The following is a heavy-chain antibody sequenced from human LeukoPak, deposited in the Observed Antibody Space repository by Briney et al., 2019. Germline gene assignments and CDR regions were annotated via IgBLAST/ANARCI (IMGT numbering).Heavy chain of an antibody. Sequence: ASVKVSCKASGYTFTSYAMHWVRQAPGQRLKWMGWINAGNGNTKYSQKFQGRVTITRDTSASTAYMELSSLRSEDTAVYYCARGTIQQPTVYWGQGTLVTVSS. V-gene: IGHV1-3*01. CDR1: GYTFTSYA. CDR2: INAGNGNT. J-gene: IGHJ4*02. D-gene: IGHD6-13*01. CDR3: ARGTIQQPTVY.